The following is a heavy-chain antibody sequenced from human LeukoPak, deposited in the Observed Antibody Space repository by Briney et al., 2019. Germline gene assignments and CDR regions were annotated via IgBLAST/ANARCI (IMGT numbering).Heavy chain of an antibody. V-gene: IGHV1-69*05. CDR3: ARCLGECQLVSWFDP. Sequence: ASVTVSCKASGGTFSSYAISWVRQAPGQGLEWMGGIIPVFGTTNYAQKFHGRVTITTDESMSTAYMELSSLRSEDTAVYYCARCLGECQLVSWFDPWGQGTLVTVSS. D-gene: IGHD3-16*01. CDR1: GGTFSSYA. J-gene: IGHJ5*02. CDR2: IIPVFGTT.